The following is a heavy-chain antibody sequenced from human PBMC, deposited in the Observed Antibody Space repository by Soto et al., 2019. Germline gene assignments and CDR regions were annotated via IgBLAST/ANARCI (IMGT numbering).Heavy chain of an antibody. V-gene: IGHV4-39*01. J-gene: IGHJ4*02. CDR2: IYYSGST. CDR1: GGSISSSSYY. D-gene: IGHD3-22*01. CDR3: ARVGHYYDSSGYDY. Sequence: QLQLQESGPGLVKPSETLSLTCTVSGGSISSSSYYWGWIRQPPGKGLEWIGSIYYSGSTYYNPSLKRRVTISVDTSKSQFSLKLSSVTAADTAVYYCARVGHYYDSSGYDYWGQGTLVTVSS.